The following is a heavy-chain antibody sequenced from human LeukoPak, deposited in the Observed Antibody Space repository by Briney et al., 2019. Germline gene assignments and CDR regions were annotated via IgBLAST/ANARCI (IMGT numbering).Heavy chain of an antibody. Sequence: PGGSLRLSCAASGFTFSSYAMSWVRQARGKGLEWVSAVSGSAGTTYYADSVKGRFTISRDNSKNTLYLQMNSLRAEDTALYYCARTPLVRYFDAWGQGTRVTVSS. D-gene: IGHD2-2*01. CDR2: VSGSAGTT. V-gene: IGHV3-23*01. CDR3: ARTPLVRYFDA. J-gene: IGHJ4*02. CDR1: GFTFSSYA.